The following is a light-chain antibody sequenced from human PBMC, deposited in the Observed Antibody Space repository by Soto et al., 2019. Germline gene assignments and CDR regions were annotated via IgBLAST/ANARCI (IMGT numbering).Light chain of an antibody. CDR2: AAS. Sequence: DIQLTQSPSFLSASVGDRVTITCRASQGINNFLGWYQQKPGKGPKLLIYAASALQSGIPSRFSGSGSGTEFTLTITSLQPADFATYFCQQLNSFPITFGQGTRLDIK. CDR3: QQLNSFPIT. J-gene: IGKJ5*01. V-gene: IGKV1-9*01. CDR1: QGINNF.